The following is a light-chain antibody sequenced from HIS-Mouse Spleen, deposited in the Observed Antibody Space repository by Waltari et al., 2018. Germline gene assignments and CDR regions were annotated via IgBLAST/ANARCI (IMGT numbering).Light chain of an antibody. V-gene: IGLV2-8*01. J-gene: IGLJ3*02. CDR3: SSYAGSNNWV. CDR2: EVS. Sequence: QSALTQPPSASGSPGQSATIPCTGTSSDVGGYNYVSWYQQPPGKAPKLMIYEVSKRPSGVPDRFSGSKSGNTASLTVSRLQAEDEADYYCSSYAGSNNWVFGGGTKLTVL. CDR1: SSDVGGYNY.